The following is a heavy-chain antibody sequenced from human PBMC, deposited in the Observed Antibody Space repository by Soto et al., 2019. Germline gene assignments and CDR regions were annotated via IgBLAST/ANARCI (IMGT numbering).Heavy chain of an antibody. J-gene: IGHJ6*02. D-gene: IGHD6-19*01. CDR1: GGSISSYY. Sequence: SETLSLTCTVSGGSISSYYWSWIRQPPGKGLEWIGYIYYSGSTNYNPSLKSRVTISVDTSKNQFSLKLSSVTAADTAVYYCARGQMSAVAAHYYYYYGMDVWGQGTTVTVSS. CDR3: ARGQMSAVAAHYYYYYGMDV. V-gene: IGHV4-59*01. CDR2: IYYSGST.